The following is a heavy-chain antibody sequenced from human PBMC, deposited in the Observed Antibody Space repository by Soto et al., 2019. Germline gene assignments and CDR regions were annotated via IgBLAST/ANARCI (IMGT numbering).Heavy chain of an antibody. CDR1: GFTFSSYA. J-gene: IGHJ6*02. Sequence: GGSLRLSCSASGFTFSSYAMHWVRQAPGKGLEYVSAISSNGGSTYYADSVKGRFTISRDNSKNTLYLQMSSLRAEDTAVYYCVKDLSDCSSTSSYNYYYGMDVWGQGTTVTVSS. CDR3: VKDLSDCSSTSSYNYYYGMDV. D-gene: IGHD2-2*02. V-gene: IGHV3-64D*08. CDR2: ISSNGGST.